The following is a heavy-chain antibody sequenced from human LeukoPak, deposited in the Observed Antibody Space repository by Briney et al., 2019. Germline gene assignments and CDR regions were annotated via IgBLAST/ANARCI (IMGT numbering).Heavy chain of an antibody. CDR2: ITNTGTAT. Sequence: PGGSLRLSCAASGFTFSNYAMSWVRQAPGKGLECVTVITNTGTATAYADSVKGRFTISRDNSKNTLYLQMNSLRAEDTAVYYCAKVNIVVVPAAMHGFDYWGQGTLVTVSS. CDR1: GFTFSNYA. V-gene: IGHV3-23*05. D-gene: IGHD2-2*01. J-gene: IGHJ4*02. CDR3: AKVNIVVVPAAMHGFDY.